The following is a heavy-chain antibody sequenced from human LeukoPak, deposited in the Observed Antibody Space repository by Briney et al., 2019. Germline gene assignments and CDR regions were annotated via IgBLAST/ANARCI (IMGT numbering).Heavy chain of an antibody. CDR2: IYPGDSDT. Sequence: GESLKISCKGSGYSFTSYWIGWVREMPGKGLEWMGIIYPGDSDTRYSPSFQGQVTISADKSISTAYLQWSSLKASDTAMYYCAKTQIDTAMVTVTPGSYYYMDVWGKGTTVTVSS. D-gene: IGHD5-18*01. J-gene: IGHJ6*03. CDR1: GYSFTSYW. CDR3: AKTQIDTAMVTVTPGSYYYMDV. V-gene: IGHV5-51*01.